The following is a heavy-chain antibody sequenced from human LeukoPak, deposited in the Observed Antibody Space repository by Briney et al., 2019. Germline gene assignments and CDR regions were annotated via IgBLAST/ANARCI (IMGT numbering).Heavy chain of an antibody. Sequence: PGGSLRLSCAAPGFTFSSYSMNWVRQAPGKGLEWVSSISSSSSYIYYADSVKGRFTISRDNAKNSLYLQMNSLRAEDTAVYYCARDSVYGSGSYSFDYWGQGTLVTVSS. V-gene: IGHV3-21*01. CDR2: ISSSSSYI. CDR3: ARDSVYGSGSYSFDY. D-gene: IGHD3-10*01. CDR1: GFTFSSYS. J-gene: IGHJ4*02.